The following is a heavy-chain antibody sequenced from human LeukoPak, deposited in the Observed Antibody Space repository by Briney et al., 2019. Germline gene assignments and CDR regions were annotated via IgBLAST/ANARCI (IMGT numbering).Heavy chain of an antibody. CDR2: IIPILGIA. CDR3: ARSYYYGSGSYLDY. J-gene: IGHJ4*02. Sequence: SVKVSCKASGGTFSSYAISWVRQAPGQGLEWMGRIIPILGIANYAQKFQGRVTITADKSTSTAHMELSSLRSEDTAVYYCARSYYYGSGSYLDYWGQGTLVTVSS. D-gene: IGHD3-10*01. CDR1: GGTFSSYA. V-gene: IGHV1-69*04.